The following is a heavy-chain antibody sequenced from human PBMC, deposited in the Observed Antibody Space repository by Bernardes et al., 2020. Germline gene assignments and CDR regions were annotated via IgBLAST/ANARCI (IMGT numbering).Heavy chain of an antibody. CDR2: ISWNSGSI. J-gene: IGHJ3*02. CDR1: GFTFDDYA. V-gene: IGHV3-9*01. D-gene: IGHD3-22*01. Sequence: SLRLSCAASGFTFDDYAMHWVRQAPGKGLEWVSGISWNSGSIGYADSVKGRFTISRDNAKNSLYLQMNSLRAEDTALYYCAISYDSSGYYSHDAFDIWGQGTMVTVSS. CDR3: AISYDSSGYYSHDAFDI.